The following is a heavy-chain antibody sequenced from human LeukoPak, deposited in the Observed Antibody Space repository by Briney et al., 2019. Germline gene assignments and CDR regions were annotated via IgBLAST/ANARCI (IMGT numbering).Heavy chain of an antibody. J-gene: IGHJ4*02. Sequence: GGSLRLSCAASGFTFSNYVMSWVRQAPGKGLEWVSGISGSGDSTYYADSVKGRFTISRDNSKNTLYLQMNSLRAEDTAVYYCARERSSGAFDYWGQGTLVTVSS. CDR3: ARERSSGAFDY. V-gene: IGHV3-23*01. CDR1: GFTFSNYV. CDR2: ISGSGDST. D-gene: IGHD3-10*01.